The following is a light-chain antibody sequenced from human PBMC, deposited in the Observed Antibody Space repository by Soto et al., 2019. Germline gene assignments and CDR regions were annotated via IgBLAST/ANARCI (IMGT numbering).Light chain of an antibody. V-gene: IGLV3-21*04. J-gene: IGLJ2*01. CDR2: YDS. CDR1: NIGSKS. Sequence: SYELTQPPSVSVAPGKTARITCGGNNIGSKSVHWYQQKPGQAPVLVIYYDSDRPSGIPERFSGSNSGNTATLTISGVEAGDEADYSCQVWDSSSDHVVFAGGTQLTVL. CDR3: QVWDSSSDHVV.